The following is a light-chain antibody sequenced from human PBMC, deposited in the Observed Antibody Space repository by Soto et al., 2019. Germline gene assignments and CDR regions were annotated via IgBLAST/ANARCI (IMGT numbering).Light chain of an antibody. CDR2: GAS. J-gene: IGKJ5*01. CDR1: HSVNSH. Sequence: DIVLTQSPGTLSVSPGERVTLSCRTSHSVNSHVAWYQQKPGQAPRLLLYGASTRATGIPVRFSGSGFGTEFTLTISSLQSEDFAVYYCQQYKNWPLFGQGTRLEI. CDR3: QQYKNWPL. V-gene: IGKV3-15*01.